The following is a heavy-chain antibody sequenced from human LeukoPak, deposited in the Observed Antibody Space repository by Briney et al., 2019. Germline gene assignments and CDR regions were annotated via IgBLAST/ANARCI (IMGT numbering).Heavy chain of an antibody. CDR2: INHSGST. D-gene: IGHD5-12*01. V-gene: IGHV4-34*01. J-gene: IGHJ4*02. CDR3: ARDTDGSGYRY. CDR1: GGSFSGYY. Sequence: PSETLSLTCAVYGGSFSGYYWSWIRQPPGKGLEWIGEINHSGSTNYNPSLKSRVTISVDTSKNQFSLKLSSVTAADTAVYYCARDTDGSGYRYWGQGTLVTVSS.